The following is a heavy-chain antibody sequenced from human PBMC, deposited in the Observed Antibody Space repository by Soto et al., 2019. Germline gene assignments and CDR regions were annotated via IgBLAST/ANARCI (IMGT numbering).Heavy chain of an antibody. J-gene: IGHJ4*02. V-gene: IGHV3-23*01. CDR2: ISGSGGST. CDR1: GFTFSSYA. Sequence: GGSLRLSCAASGFTFSSYAMSWVRQAPGKGLEWVSAISGSGGSTYYADSVKGRFTISRDNSKNTLYLQMNSLRAEDTAVYYCAKVRTYYYDSSGYSDYWGQGTLVTVSS. D-gene: IGHD3-22*01. CDR3: AKVRTYYYDSSGYSDY.